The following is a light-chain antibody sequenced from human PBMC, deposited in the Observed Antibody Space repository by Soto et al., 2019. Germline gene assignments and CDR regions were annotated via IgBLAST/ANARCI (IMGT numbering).Light chain of an antibody. CDR2: GAS. CDR3: QQLGSLPYT. Sequence: EIVLTQSPGTLSSSPGERATLSCRASQSVNNNYLAWYQQKPDQAPRLLINGASSRATGIPDRFSGSGSGTDFTLSISRVEPEDFAVYHCQQLGSLPYTFGQGTNLEIK. CDR1: QSVNNNY. J-gene: IGKJ2*01. V-gene: IGKV3-20*01.